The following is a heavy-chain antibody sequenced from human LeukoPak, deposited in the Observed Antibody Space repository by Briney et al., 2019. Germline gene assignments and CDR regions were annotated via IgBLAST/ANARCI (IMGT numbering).Heavy chain of an antibody. J-gene: IGHJ5*02. D-gene: IGHD1-1*01. CDR3: AAGYNWNTPPFDP. CDR1: GFTFTSSA. V-gene: IGHV1-58*01. Sequence: SVKVSCKASGFTFTSSAVQWVRQARGQCLEWTGWIVVGSGNINYAQKFQERVTITRDMSTSTAHMELSSLRSEDTAVYYCAAGYNWNTPPFDPWGQGTLVTVSS. CDR2: IVVGSGNI.